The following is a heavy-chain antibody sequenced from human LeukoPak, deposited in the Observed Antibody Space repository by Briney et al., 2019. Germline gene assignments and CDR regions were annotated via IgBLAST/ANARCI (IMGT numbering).Heavy chain of an antibody. V-gene: IGHV4-59*08. D-gene: IGHD3-10*01. CDR2: IYYSGST. CDR1: GGSISSYY. J-gene: IGHJ4*02. Sequence: SETLSLTCTVSGGSISSYYWSWIRQPPGKGLGWIGYIYYSGSTNYNPSLKSRVTISVDTSKNQFSLKLSFVTAADTAVYYCARHYYGSGSHFDYWGQGTLVTVSS. CDR3: ARHYYGSGSHFDY.